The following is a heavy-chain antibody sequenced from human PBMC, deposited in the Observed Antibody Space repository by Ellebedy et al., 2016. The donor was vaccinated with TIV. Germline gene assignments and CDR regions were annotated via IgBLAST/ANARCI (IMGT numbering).Heavy chain of an antibody. CDR3: ARGIAAGKEFDY. V-gene: IGHV4-34*01. CDR1: GGSFSGYY. D-gene: IGHD6-13*01. Sequence: SETLSLXXAAYGGSFSGYYWSWIRQPPGKGLEWIGEINHSGSTNYNPSLKSRVTISVDTSKNQFSLKLSSVTAADTAVYYCARGIAAGKEFDYWGQGTLVTVSS. J-gene: IGHJ4*02. CDR2: INHSGST.